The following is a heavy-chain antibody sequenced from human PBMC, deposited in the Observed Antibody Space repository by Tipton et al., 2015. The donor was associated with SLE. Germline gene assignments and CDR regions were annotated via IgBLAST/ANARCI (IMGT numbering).Heavy chain of an antibody. V-gene: IGHV4-34*01. CDR2: TNHSGST. Sequence: TLSLTCAVYGGSFSGYYWSWIRQPPGKGLEWIGETNHSGSTNYNPSLKSRVTISVDTSKNQFSLKLSSVTAADTAVYYCARGGGYYDSSGYSDFDYWGQGTLVTVSS. D-gene: IGHD3-22*01. CDR3: ARGGGYYDSSGYSDFDY. J-gene: IGHJ4*02. CDR1: GGSFSGYY.